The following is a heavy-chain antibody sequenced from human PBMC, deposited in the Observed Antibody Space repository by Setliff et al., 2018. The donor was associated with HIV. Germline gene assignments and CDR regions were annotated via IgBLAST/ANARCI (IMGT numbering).Heavy chain of an antibody. D-gene: IGHD2-8*01. Sequence: PSETLSLTCTVSSGSISSHYWSWIRQPPGKGLEWIGYISNTGNINYNPSLKSRVTISVDKSKNHFSLKLSSVTAADTAVYYCASQVPSMLGRSLGYWGQGTLVTVSS. CDR1: SGSISSHY. V-gene: IGHV4-59*11. CDR3: ASQVPSMLGRSLGY. J-gene: IGHJ4*02. CDR2: ISNTGNI.